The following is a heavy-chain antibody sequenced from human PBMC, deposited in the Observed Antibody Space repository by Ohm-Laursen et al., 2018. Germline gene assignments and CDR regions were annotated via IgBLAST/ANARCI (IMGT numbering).Heavy chain of an antibody. D-gene: IGHD6-13*01. CDR3: ARSWDDAFDI. J-gene: IGHJ3*02. V-gene: IGHV4-38-2*02. CDR1: GYSISSGYY. CDR2: IYHSGST. Sequence: SETLSLTCTVSGYSISSGYYWGWIRQPPGKGLEWIGSIYHSGSTYYNPSLKSRVTISVDTSKNQFSLKLSPVTAADTAVYYCARSWDDAFDIWGQGTMVTVSS.